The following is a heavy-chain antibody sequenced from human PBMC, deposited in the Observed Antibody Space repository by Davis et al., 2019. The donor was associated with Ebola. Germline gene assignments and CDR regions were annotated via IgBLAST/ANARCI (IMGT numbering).Heavy chain of an antibody. CDR3: ARDRNVTTVPYYYGMDV. D-gene: IGHD1-14*01. J-gene: IGHJ6*02. CDR2: IWYDGSNK. V-gene: IGHV3-33*01. Sequence: SCAASGFTFSSYGMHWVRQAPGKGLEWVAVIWYDGSNKYYADSVKGRFTISRDNSKNTLYLQMNSLRAEDTAVYYCARDRNVTTVPYYYGMDVWGQGTTVTVSS. CDR1: GFTFSSYG.